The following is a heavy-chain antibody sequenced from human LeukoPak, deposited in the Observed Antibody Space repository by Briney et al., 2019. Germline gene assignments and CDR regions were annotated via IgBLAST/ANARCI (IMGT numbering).Heavy chain of an antibody. V-gene: IGHV3-30*18. CDR1: GFTFSSYG. D-gene: IGHD2-2*01. CDR2: ISYDGSNK. CDR3: AKLQSSFTRPGDYDY. Sequence: GGSLRLSCAASGFTFSSYGMHWVRQAPGQGLEWVAVISYDGSNKYYADSVKGRFTISRDNSKNTLYLQMNSLRAEDTAVYYCAKLQSSFTRPGDYDYWGQGTLVTVSS. J-gene: IGHJ4*02.